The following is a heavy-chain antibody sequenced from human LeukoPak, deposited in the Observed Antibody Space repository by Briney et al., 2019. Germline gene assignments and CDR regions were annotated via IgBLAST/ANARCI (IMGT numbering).Heavy chain of an antibody. V-gene: IGHV3-23*01. D-gene: IGHD3-16*01. Sequence: PGGSLRLSCAASGFTFSSYAMSWVRQAPGKGLEWVSAISGSGGSTYYADSVKGRFTISRDNSKNTLYLQMNSLRAEDTAVYYCAFGGDYLTLLGLYYWGQGTLVTVSS. CDR1: GFTFSSYA. CDR3: AFGGDYLTLLGLYY. J-gene: IGHJ4*02. CDR2: ISGSGGST.